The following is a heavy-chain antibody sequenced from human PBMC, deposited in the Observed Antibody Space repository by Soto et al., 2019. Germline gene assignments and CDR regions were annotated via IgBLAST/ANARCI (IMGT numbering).Heavy chain of an antibody. CDR1: GFSLSSSGVG. Sequence: QITLKESGPTLVKPTQTLTLTCTFSGFSLSSSGVGVGWIRQPPGKALEWLALFYWDDDKRYSPSLKSRLTITKDTXXNXVXXTMTSVDPVDTATYYCAHSLRRGGCRGGSCYRFDTWGQGTLVTVSS. CDR2: FYWDDDK. CDR3: AHSLRRGGCRGGSCYRFDT. V-gene: IGHV2-5*02. D-gene: IGHD2-15*01. J-gene: IGHJ5*02.